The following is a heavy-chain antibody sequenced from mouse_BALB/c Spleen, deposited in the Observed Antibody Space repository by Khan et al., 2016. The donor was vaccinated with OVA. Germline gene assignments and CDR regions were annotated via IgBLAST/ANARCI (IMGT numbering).Heavy chain of an antibody. CDR1: GFSLTNYS. CDR3: AEETAYYGNYEAMDY. Sequence: VQLQESGPGLVAPSQSLSITCTVSGFSLTNYSVNWVRQPPGKGLEWLGIIWAGGSTNYNSALMSRVSIRKDNAKSQVFLKMNSLQTDDTAMYYSAEETAYYGNYEAMDYWGQGTSVTVSS. CDR2: IWAGGST. V-gene: IGHV2-9*02. D-gene: IGHD2-10*01. J-gene: IGHJ4*01.